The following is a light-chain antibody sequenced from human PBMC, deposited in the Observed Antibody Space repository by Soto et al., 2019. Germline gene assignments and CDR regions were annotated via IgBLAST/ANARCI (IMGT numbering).Light chain of an antibody. CDR2: DVS. Sequence: IVLTQSPATLSLSPGERATLSCRASQSVTTCFAWYQQQPGQAPRLLIYDVSSRAPGIPARFSGSGSGTDFTHTISSLEPEDFAVYYCQQCNNWPPITFGQGTRLEIK. CDR3: QQCNNWPPIT. CDR1: QSVTTC. V-gene: IGKV3-11*01. J-gene: IGKJ5*01.